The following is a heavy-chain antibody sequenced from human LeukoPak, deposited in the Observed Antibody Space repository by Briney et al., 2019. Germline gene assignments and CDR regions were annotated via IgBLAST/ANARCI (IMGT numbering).Heavy chain of an antibody. CDR2: IKSKVHGETI. J-gene: IGHJ1*01. D-gene: IGHD7-27*01. CDR1: GFTFSDYY. CDR3: TTVWGGD. Sequence: GGSLRLSCAASGFTFSDYYMSWIRQAPGKGLEWLGRIKSKVHGETIDYAAPVKGRFTISRDDSKNTLYLEMDSLKTEDTAVYYCTTVWGGDWGQGTLVTVSS. V-gene: IGHV3-15*01.